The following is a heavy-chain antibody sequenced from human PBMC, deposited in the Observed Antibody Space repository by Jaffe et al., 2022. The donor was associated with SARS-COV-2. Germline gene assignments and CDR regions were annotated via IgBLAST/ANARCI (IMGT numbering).Heavy chain of an antibody. J-gene: IGHJ3*02. V-gene: IGHV3-9*01. CDR2: ISWNSGSI. D-gene: IGHD5-18*01. CDR1: GFTFDDYA. Sequence: EVQLVESGGGLVQPGRSLRLSCAASGFTFDDYAMHWVRQAPGKGLEWVSGISWNSGSIGYADSVKGRFTISRDNAKNSLYLQMNSLRAEDTALYYCAKDRFAMATTSGGAFDIWGQGTMVTVSS. CDR3: AKDRFAMATTSGGAFDI.